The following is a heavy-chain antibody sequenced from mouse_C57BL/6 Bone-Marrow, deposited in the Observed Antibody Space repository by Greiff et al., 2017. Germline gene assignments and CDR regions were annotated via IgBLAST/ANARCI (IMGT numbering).Heavy chain of an antibody. J-gene: IGHJ4*01. CDR2: IDPENGDT. CDR3: TSIYYDYDYAMDY. D-gene: IGHD2-4*01. V-gene: IGHV14-4*01. Sequence: VQLQQSGAELVRPGASVKLSCTASGFNIKDDYMHWVKQRPEQGLEWIGWIDPENGDTEYASKFQGKATITADTSSNTAYLQLSSLTSEDTAVYSGTSIYYDYDYAMDYWGQGTSVTVSS. CDR1: GFNIKDDY.